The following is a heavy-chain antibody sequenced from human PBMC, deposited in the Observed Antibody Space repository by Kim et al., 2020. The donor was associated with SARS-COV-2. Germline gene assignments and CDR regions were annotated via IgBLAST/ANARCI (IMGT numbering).Heavy chain of an antibody. CDR2: LSNDGINK. D-gene: IGHD3-22*01. CDR3: AGDDVSGFWYFVFF. Sequence: GGSLRLSCVASGFTFSRYAMHWVRQAPGKGLEWVSVLSNDGINKFYAESVKGRFTISRDNSRNTLYLQMNNLRADDTAVYYCAGDDVSGFWYFVFFWGQG. CDR1: GFTFSRYA. V-gene: IGHV3-30*04. J-gene: IGHJ1*01.